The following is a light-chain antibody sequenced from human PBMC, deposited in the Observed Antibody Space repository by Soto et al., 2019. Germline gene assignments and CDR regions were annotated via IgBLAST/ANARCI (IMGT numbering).Light chain of an antibody. J-gene: IGKJ2*01. V-gene: IGKV1-39*01. CDR2: AAS. CDR3: QQSYSTPPT. CDR1: QSISSY. Sequence: DIQMTQSPSSLSASVGDRVTITCRASQSISSYLNWYQQKPGKAPKLLIYAASSLQSGVPSRFSGSGSGTDFHLTISSLQPEDFANYYCQQSYSTPPTFGQGTKLEIK.